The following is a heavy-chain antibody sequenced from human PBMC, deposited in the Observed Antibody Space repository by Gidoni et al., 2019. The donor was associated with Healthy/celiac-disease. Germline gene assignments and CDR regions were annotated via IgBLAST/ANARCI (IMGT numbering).Heavy chain of an antibody. V-gene: IGHV4-34*01. CDR2: INHSGST. Sequence: QVQLQQWGAGLLKPSETLSLTCAVYGGSFSGYYWSWIRQPPGKGLEWIGEINHSGSTNYNPSLKSRVTISVDTSKNQFSLKLSSVTAADTAVYYCARVVGCSSTSCYSDYYYYMDVWGKGTTVTVSS. CDR3: ARVVGCSSTSCYSDYYYYMDV. CDR1: GGSFSGYY. J-gene: IGHJ6*03. D-gene: IGHD2-2*01.